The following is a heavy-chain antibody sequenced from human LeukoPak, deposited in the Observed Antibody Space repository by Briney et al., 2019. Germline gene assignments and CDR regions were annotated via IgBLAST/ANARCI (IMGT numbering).Heavy chain of an antibody. CDR3: ARHDVVPVIRRGFDF. V-gene: IGHV4-59*08. CDR2: IFYSGTT. D-gene: IGHD2-21*02. Sequence: PSETLSLTCTVSGGSVSGYYWSWIRQPPGKGLEWIGYIFYSGTTFYSPSLRSRVTMSVDTSENQFSLKLSSVTAADTAVYYCARHDVVPVIRRGFDFWGQGTLVTVSS. J-gene: IGHJ4*02. CDR1: GGSVSGYY.